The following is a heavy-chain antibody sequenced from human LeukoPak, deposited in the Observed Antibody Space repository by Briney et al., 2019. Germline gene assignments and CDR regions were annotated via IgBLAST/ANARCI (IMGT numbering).Heavy chain of an antibody. CDR1: GFTFSTYA. V-gene: IGHV3-23*01. Sequence: PGGSLRLSCAVSGFTFSTYAMTWVRQAPGKGLEWVSAISGSGGSTYYADSVKGRFTISRDNSKNTLYLQMNSLRAEDTAVYYCAKLRVYSSSWYGYEDYFDYWGQGTLVTVSS. CDR3: AKLRVYSSSWYGYEDYFDY. J-gene: IGHJ4*02. CDR2: ISGSGGST. D-gene: IGHD6-13*01.